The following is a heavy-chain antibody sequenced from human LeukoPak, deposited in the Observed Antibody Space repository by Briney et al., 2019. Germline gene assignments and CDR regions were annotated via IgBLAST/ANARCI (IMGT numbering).Heavy chain of an antibody. CDR3: ARGYYPPRWYFDL. V-gene: IGHV4-34*01. Sequence: SDTLSLTCALYGGSFSSYSWSWTWIRQTPGKGLEWIGVIIEKGNANYNPSLKSRVTIDLDTSKNQFSLKLTSMTAADTAMYYCARGYYPPRWYFDLWGRGTLVTVS. J-gene: IGHJ2*01. CDR1: GGSFSSYS. CDR2: IIEKGNA. D-gene: IGHD3-10*01.